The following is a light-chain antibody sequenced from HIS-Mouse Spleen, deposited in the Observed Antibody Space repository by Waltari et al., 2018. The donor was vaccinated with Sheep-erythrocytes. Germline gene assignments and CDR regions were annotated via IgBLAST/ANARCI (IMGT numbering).Light chain of an antibody. J-gene: IGLJ3*02. CDR2: EAS. CDR3: SSYAGSNNWV. CDR1: SSDVGGYNY. V-gene: IGLV2-8*01. Sequence: QSALTQPPSASGSPGQSVTISCTGTSSDVGGYNYGSWYQQHPGKAPHIMIYEASKRPSGVPDRFSGSKSGNTASLTVSGLQAEDEADYYCSSYAGSNNWVFGGGTKLTVL.